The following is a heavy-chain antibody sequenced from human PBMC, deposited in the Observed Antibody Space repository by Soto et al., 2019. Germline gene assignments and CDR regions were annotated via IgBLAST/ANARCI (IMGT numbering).Heavy chain of an antibody. V-gene: IGHV4-34*01. Sequence: PSETLSLTCAVYGGSFSGYYWSWIRQPPGKGLEWIGEINHSGSTNYNPSLKSRVTISVDTSKNQFSLKLSSVTAADTAVYYCARGGRKYSSSWYLGYWGQGTLVTVSS. J-gene: IGHJ4*02. D-gene: IGHD6-13*01. CDR3: ARGGRKYSSSWYLGY. CDR1: GGSFSGYY. CDR2: INHSGST.